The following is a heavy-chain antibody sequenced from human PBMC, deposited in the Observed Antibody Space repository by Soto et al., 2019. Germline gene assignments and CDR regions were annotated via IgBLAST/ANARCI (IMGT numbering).Heavy chain of an antibody. Sequence: TGGSLRLSCAASGFTFSSYAMSWVRQAPGKGLEWVSAISGSGGSTYYADSVKGRFTISRDNSKNTLYLQMNSLRAEDTAVYYCAKDVSGWPNLFDYWGQGTLVTVSS. V-gene: IGHV3-23*01. D-gene: IGHD6-19*01. CDR1: GFTFSSYA. CDR3: AKDVSGWPNLFDY. CDR2: ISGSGGST. J-gene: IGHJ4*02.